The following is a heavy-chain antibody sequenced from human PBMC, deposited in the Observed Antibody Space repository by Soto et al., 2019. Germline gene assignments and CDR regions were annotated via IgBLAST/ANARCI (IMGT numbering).Heavy chain of an antibody. J-gene: IGHJ4*02. Sequence: SETLSLTCIVSGGSISTDNHYWSWIRQPPGKGLEWIGYIYYSGSINYNPSLESRVTVSVDTSKNQFSLKLSSVTAADTAVYCCARRPYYDISGYSFDYWGQGILVTVSS. CDR3: ARRPYYDISGYSFDY. D-gene: IGHD3-22*01. CDR1: GGSISTDNHY. CDR2: IYYSGSI. V-gene: IGHV4-61*01.